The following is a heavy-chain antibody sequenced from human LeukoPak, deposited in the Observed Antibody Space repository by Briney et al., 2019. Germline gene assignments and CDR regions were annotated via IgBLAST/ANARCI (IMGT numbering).Heavy chain of an antibody. CDR2: IIPIFGTA. V-gene: IGHV1-69*13. D-gene: IGHD3-22*01. J-gene: IGHJ4*02. CDR1: GGTFSSYA. CDR3: ARDLSPHYYDSSGGGY. Sequence: SVKVSFKASGGTFSSYAISWVRQAPGQGLEWMGGIIPIFGTANYAQKFQGRVTITADESTSTAYMELSSLRSEDTAVYYCARDLSPHYYDSSGGGYWGQGTLVTVSS.